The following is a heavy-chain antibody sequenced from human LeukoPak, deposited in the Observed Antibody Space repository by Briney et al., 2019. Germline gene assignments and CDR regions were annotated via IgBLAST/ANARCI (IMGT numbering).Heavy chain of an antibody. CDR2: ISSSSSYI. CDR3: AKDQEMATIGGPFDY. D-gene: IGHD5-24*01. J-gene: IGHJ4*02. Sequence: GGSLRLSCAASGFTFSSYAMSWVRQAPGKGLEWVSSISSSSSYIYYADSVKGRFTISRDNAKNSLYLQMNSLRAEDTAVYYCAKDQEMATIGGPFDYWGQGTLVTVSS. CDR1: GFTFSSYA. V-gene: IGHV3-21*01.